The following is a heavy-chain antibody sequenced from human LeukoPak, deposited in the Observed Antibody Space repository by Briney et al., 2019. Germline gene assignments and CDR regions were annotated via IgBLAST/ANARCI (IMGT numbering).Heavy chain of an antibody. CDR1: GYTFTSDD. Sequence: GASVKVSCKASGYTFTSDDINWVRQATGQGLEWMGWMNPNSGNTGSAQRFQGRVTMTRDTSRSTAYMELRSLTSEDTAVCYCARGPLVRLPSSFDPWGQGTLVTVSS. CDR3: ARGPLVRLPSSFDP. J-gene: IGHJ5*02. CDR2: MNPNSGNT. D-gene: IGHD3-16*02. V-gene: IGHV1-8*01.